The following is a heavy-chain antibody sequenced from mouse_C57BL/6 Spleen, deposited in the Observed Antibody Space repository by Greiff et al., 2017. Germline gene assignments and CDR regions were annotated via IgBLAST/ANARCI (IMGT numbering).Heavy chain of an antibody. CDR2: ISSGSSTI. Sequence: EVKLMESGGGLVKPGGSLKLSCAASGFTFSDYGMHWVRQAPEKGLEWVADISSGSSTIYYADTVKGRFTISRDNAKNTLFLQLTCLRSETTAMYYCARLYSGYYAPFFAYWGQGTTLTVSS. CDR3: ARLYSGYYAPFFAY. V-gene: IGHV5-17*01. J-gene: IGHJ2*01. CDR1: GFTFSDYG. D-gene: IGHD2-3*01.